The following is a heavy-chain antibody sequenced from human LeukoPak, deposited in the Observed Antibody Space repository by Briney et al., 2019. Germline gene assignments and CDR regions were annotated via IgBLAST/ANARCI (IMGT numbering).Heavy chain of an antibody. V-gene: IGHV1-18*01. CDR1: GYTFTSYG. CDR3: ARGVPRTNKYDY. D-gene: IGHD2-2*01. Sequence: ASVKVSCKAAGYTFTSYGISWVRQAPGQGLEWMGWISAYNGNTSYAQKLQGRVTMTTDTSTSTAYMELRSLRSDDTAVYYCARGVPRTNKYDYWGQGTLVTVSS. CDR2: ISAYNGNT. J-gene: IGHJ4*02.